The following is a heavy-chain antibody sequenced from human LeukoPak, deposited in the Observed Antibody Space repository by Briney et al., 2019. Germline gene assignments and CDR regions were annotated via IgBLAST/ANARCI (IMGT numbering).Heavy chain of an antibody. CDR1: GYSYTSYW. Sequence: GETLNISCKGFGYSYTSYWIGWVRQMPGKGLECMGIIYPGDSDTRYSPSFQGQVTISADKSISTAYLQWSSLKASDTAMYYCARHETGPYFDYWGQGTLVTVSS. J-gene: IGHJ4*02. CDR2: IYPGDSDT. V-gene: IGHV5-51*01. D-gene: IGHD1-1*01. CDR3: ARHETGPYFDY.